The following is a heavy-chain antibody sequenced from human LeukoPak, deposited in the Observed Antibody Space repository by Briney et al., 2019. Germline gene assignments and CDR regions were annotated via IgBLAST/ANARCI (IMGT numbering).Heavy chain of an antibody. J-gene: IGHJ4*02. Sequence: PGGSLRLSCAASGFTFRSYWMSWVRQAPGKGLEWVSGISWNSGSIGYADSVKGRFTISKDNAKNSLYLQMNSLRAEDTALYYCAKDISDGGSGTDQYFDYWGQGTLVTVSS. D-gene: IGHD3-10*01. CDR3: AKDISDGGSGTDQYFDY. V-gene: IGHV3-9*01. CDR2: ISWNSGSI. CDR1: GFTFRSYW.